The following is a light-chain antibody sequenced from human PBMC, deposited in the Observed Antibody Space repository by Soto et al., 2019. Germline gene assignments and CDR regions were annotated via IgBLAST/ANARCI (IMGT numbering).Light chain of an antibody. V-gene: IGKV3-20*01. Sequence: EIVLTQSPGTLSLSPGERATLSCRASQTVTNNYLAWYQQKPCQAPRLLINGASNRATAIPDRFSGSGSGTDFTLTISRLEPEDFAVYYCQHYGTSSLTFGQGTRLEIK. J-gene: IGKJ5*01. CDR1: QTVTNNY. CDR2: GAS. CDR3: QHYGTSSLT.